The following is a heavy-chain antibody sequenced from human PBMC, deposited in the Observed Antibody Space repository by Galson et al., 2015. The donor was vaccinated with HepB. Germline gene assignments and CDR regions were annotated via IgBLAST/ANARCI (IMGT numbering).Heavy chain of an antibody. V-gene: IGHV3-30*03. J-gene: IGHJ6*03. CDR2: ISFDGSNK. D-gene: IGHD1-14*01. CDR3: ARDHRRMDFDRNPYYYYYYMDV. Sequence: SLRLSCAASGFTFSSFGIHWVRQAPGKGLEWVAVISFDGSNKYYADSVKGRFTIPRDNYKNTLYLQMNSLRTEDTAVYYCARDHRRMDFDRNPYYYYYYMDVWGKGATVTVSS. CDR1: GFTFSSFG.